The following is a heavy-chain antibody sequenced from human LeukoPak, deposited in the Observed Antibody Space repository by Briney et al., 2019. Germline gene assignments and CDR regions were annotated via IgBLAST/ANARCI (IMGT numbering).Heavy chain of an antibody. CDR1: GFTFDDYA. V-gene: IGHV3-9*01. Sequence: PGRSLRLSCAASGFTFDDYAMHWVRQAPGKGLEWVSGISWNSGSIGYADSVKGRFTISRDNAKNSLYLQMNSLRAEDTALYYCAKDIGVAAPYYYYYYGMDVWGQGTTVTVSS. D-gene: IGHD6-19*01. CDR3: AKDIGVAAPYYYYYYGMDV. CDR2: ISWNSGSI. J-gene: IGHJ6*02.